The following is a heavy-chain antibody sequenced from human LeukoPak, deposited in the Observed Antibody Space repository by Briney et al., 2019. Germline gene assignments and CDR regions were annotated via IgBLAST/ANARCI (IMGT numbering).Heavy chain of an antibody. D-gene: IGHD3-3*01. Sequence: GSLRLSCAASGFTFSSYAMHWVRQAPGKGLEWVAVISYDGSNKYYADSVKGRFTISRDNSKNTLYLQTNSLRAEDTAVYYCARDDYDFWSGYYPRLLLPYFAYWGQGTLVTASS. CDR2: ISYDGSNK. V-gene: IGHV3-30-3*01. J-gene: IGHJ4*02. CDR3: ARDDYDFWSGYYPRLLLPYFAY. CDR1: GFTFSSYA.